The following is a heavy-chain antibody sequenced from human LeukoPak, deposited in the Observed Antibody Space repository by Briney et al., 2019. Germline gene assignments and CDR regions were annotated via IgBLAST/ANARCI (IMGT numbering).Heavy chain of an antibody. J-gene: IGHJ4*02. CDR2: INPNSGGT. V-gene: IGHV1-2*02. D-gene: IGHD3-22*01. Sequence: ASVKVSCKASGYTFTGYYMHWVRQAPGQGLEWMGWINPNSGGTNYAQKFQGRVTMTRDTSISTAYMELSSLRSEDTAVYYCARGPRITMIVAYYFDYWGQGTLVTVSS. CDR1: GYTFTGYY. CDR3: ARGPRITMIVAYYFDY.